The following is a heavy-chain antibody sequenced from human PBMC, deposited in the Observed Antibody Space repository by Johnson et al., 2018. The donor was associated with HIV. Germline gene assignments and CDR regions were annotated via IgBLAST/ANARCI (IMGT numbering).Heavy chain of an antibody. Sequence: VQLVESGGGLVQPGGSLRLSCAASGFTFSSYAMSWVRQAPGKGLEWVSGISCNSGRIAYADSVKGRFTISRDNSKNTLYLQMNSLRAEDTAVYYCASTGSGSDDAFDIWGQGTMVTVSS. D-gene: IGHD3-10*01. V-gene: IGHV3-23*04. CDR1: GFTFSSYA. J-gene: IGHJ3*02. CDR3: ASTGSGSDDAFDI. CDR2: ISCNSGRI.